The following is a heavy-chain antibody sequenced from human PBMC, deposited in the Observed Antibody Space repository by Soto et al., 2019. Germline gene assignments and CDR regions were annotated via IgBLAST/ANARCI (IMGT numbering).Heavy chain of an antibody. J-gene: IGHJ3*02. CDR2: ISSSGSTI. V-gene: IGHV3-48*03. Sequence: GGSLRLSCAASGFTFSSYEMNWVRQATGKGLEWVSYISSSGSTIYYADSVKGRFTISRDNAKNSLYLQMNSLRAEDTAVYYCARAREIAVAGRDAFDIWGQGTMVTVSS. D-gene: IGHD6-19*01. CDR3: ARAREIAVAGRDAFDI. CDR1: GFTFSSYE.